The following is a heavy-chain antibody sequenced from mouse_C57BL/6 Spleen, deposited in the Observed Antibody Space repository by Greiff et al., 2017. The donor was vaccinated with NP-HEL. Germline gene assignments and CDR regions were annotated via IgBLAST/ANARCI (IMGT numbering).Heavy chain of an antibody. CDR1: GYTFTSYW. CDR2: IYPSDSET. D-gene: IGHD4-1*01. Sequence: QVQLQQPGAELVRPGSSVKLSCKASGYTFTSYWMDWVKQRPGQGLEWIGNIYPSDSETHYNQKFKDKATLTVDKSSSTASMQLSSLTSEDSAVYYCARGAMWDVRFAYWGQGTLVTVSA. V-gene: IGHV1-61*01. CDR3: ARGAMWDVRFAY. J-gene: IGHJ3*01.